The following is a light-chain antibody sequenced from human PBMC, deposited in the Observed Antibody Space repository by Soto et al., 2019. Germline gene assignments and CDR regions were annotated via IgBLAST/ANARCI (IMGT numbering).Light chain of an antibody. CDR3: RQHNSYPFT. Sequence: DIQMTQSPSSLSASVGDRVTITSRASQGISNDLGWYQQKPGKAPKRLIYAASSLQSGVPSRFSGSGSGTEFTLSSSSLQPEDFATYSCRQHNSYPFTFGPGTKVDIK. J-gene: IGKJ3*01. CDR1: QGISND. CDR2: AAS. V-gene: IGKV1-17*01.